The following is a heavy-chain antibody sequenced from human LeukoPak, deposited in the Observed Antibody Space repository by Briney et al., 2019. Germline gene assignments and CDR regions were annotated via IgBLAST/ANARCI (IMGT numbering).Heavy chain of an antibody. Sequence: GRSLRLSCAASGFTFDDYAMHWVRQAPGKGLEWVSLISWDGGSTYYADSVKGRFTISRDNSKNSLYLQMNSLRAEDTALYYCAKDLGAAAGNRYYYYYYGMDVWGQGTTVTVSS. J-gene: IGHJ6*02. D-gene: IGHD6-13*01. CDR1: GFTFDDYA. CDR3: AKDLGAAAGNRYYYYYYGMDV. CDR2: ISWDGGST. V-gene: IGHV3-43D*03.